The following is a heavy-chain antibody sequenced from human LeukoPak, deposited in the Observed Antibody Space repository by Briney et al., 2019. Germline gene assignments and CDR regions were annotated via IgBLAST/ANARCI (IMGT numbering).Heavy chain of an antibody. V-gene: IGHV4-34*01. D-gene: IGHD2-2*01. CDR1: GGSFSGYY. CDR2: INHSGGT. CDR3: ARDPVVPGRYYYYGMDV. J-gene: IGHJ6*02. Sequence: PXETLSLTCAVXGGSFSGYYWSWIRQPPGKELEWIGEINHSGGTNYNPSLKSRVTISVDTSKNQFSLKLSSVTAADTAVYYCARDPVVPGRYYYYGMDVWGQGTTVTVSS.